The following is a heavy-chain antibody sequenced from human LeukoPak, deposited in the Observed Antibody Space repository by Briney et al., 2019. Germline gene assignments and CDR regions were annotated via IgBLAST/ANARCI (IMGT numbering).Heavy chain of an antibody. CDR1: GCSLSSCGYF. CDR3: ARQDTSMVTYF. J-gene: IGHJ4*02. CDR2: FYYGGST. V-gene: IGHV4-39*01. Sequence: PSETLSLTCTVSGCSLSSCGYFWGWVRQPPGKGLEWIGNFYYGGSTFYNPSLKSRVTISLDTSDIQFSLRLSSVTAADTAVYYCARQDTSMVTYFWGQGTLVTVSS. D-gene: IGHD5-18*01.